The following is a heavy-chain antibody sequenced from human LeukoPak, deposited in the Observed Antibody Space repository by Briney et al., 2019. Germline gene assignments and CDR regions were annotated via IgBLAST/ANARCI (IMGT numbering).Heavy chain of an antibody. Sequence: GASVKVSCKASGYTFTSYGISWVRQAPGQGLEWMGWISAYNGNTNYAQKLQGRVTMTTDTSTSTAYMELRSLRSDDTAVYYCARDRSMAMVRGVPGDYWGQGTLVTVSS. D-gene: IGHD3-10*01. V-gene: IGHV1-18*01. J-gene: IGHJ4*02. CDR1: GYTFTSYG. CDR2: ISAYNGNT. CDR3: ARDRSMAMVRGVPGDY.